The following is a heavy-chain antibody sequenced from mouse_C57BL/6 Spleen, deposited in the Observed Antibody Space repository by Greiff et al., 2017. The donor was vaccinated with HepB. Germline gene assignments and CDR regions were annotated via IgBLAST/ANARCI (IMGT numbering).Heavy chain of an antibody. V-gene: IGHV2-2*01. Sequence: QVQLKQSGPGLVQPSQSLSITCTVSGFSLTSYGVHWVRQSPGKGLEWLGVIWSGGSTDSNAAFISRLSISKDNSKSQVFFKMHRLQADDTAIYYCARIYGYDEGVWFAYWGQGTLVTVSA. D-gene: IGHD2-2*01. CDR1: GFSLTSYG. CDR2: IWSGGST. J-gene: IGHJ3*01. CDR3: ARIYGYDEGVWFAY.